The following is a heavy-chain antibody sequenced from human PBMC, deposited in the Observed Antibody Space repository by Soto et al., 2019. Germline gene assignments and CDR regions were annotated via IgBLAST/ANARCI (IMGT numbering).Heavy chain of an antibody. J-gene: IGHJ4*02. CDR2: ISPSGTT. D-gene: IGHD6-6*01. CDR3: ARAPKVSGSAQTRPDF. V-gene: IGHV4-34*01. Sequence: TLSLTCSLYSGSLSGYYWSWIRQPPGKGLEWIGEISPSGTTNYSPSLKSRVSISVDTSKNQFSLNLTSLTAADTAVYYCARAPKVSGSAQTRPDFWGQGSLVTVSS. CDR1: SGSLSGYY.